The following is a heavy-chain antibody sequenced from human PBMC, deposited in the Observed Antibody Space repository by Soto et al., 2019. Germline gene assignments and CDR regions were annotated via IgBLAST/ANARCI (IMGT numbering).Heavy chain of an antibody. J-gene: IGHJ5*02. D-gene: IGHD2-15*01. CDR1: GYTFTSYG. CDR3: ARAYRGATGGSRGMNWFDP. CDR2: ISAYNGNT. V-gene: IGHV1-18*01. Sequence: ASVKVSCKASGYTFTSYGISWVRQAPGQGLEWMGWISAYNGNTSYAQKFQGRVTMTRDTSMSTVYMELSSLRSEDTAVYYCARAYRGATGGSRGMNWFDPWGQGILVTVSS.